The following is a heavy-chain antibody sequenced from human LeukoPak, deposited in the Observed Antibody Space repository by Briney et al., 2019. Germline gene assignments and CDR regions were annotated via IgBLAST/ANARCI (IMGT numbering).Heavy chain of an antibody. CDR3: ARELRGSSFYYYYYGMDV. CDR1: GFTFSSYA. V-gene: IGHV3-30-3*01. J-gene: IGHJ6*02. CDR2: ISYDGSNK. Sequence: GGSLRLSCAASGFTFSSYAMHWVRQAPGKGLEWVAVISYDGSNKYYADSVKGRFTISRDNSKNTLYLQMNSLRAEDTAVYYCARELRGSSFYYYYYGMDVWGRGTTVTVSS. D-gene: IGHD6-6*01.